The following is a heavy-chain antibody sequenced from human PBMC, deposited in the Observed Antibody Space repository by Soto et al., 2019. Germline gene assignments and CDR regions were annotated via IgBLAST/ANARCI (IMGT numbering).Heavy chain of an antibody. Sequence: GASVKVSCKASGGTFSSYAISWVRQGPGQGLEWMGGIIPIFGTANYAQKFQGRVTITADESTSTAYMELSSLRSEDTAVYYCARSQERITIFGVVPGGHYYYYGMDVWGQGTTVTVSS. D-gene: IGHD3-3*01. J-gene: IGHJ6*02. CDR1: GGTFSSYA. CDR2: IIPIFGTA. V-gene: IGHV1-69*13. CDR3: ARSQERITIFGVVPGGHYYYYGMDV.